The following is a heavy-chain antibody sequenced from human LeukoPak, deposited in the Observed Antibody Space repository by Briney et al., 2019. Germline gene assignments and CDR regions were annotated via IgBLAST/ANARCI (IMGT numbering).Heavy chain of an antibody. D-gene: IGHD3-3*01. J-gene: IGHJ5*02. CDR2: IYYSGST. V-gene: IGHV4-59*08. Sequence: MPSETLSLTCTVSGGSISSYYWSWIRQPPGKGLEWIGYIYYSGSTNYNPSLKSRVTISVDTSKNQFSLKPSSVTAADTAVYYCARHDSDDFWSGYYANYNWFDPWGQGTLVTVSS. CDR3: ARHDSDDFWSGYYANYNWFDP. CDR1: GGSISSYY.